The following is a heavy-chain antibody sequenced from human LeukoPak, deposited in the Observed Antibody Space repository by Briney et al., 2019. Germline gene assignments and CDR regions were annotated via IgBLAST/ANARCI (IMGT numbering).Heavy chain of an antibody. V-gene: IGHV4-34*01. CDR2: INHSGST. Sequence: SETLSLTCAVYGGSFSGYYWSWIRQPPGKGLEWIGEINHSGSTNYNPSLKSRVTISVDTSKNQFSLKLSSVTAADTAVYYCARGCGYYYDSSGYYRWNQPNYFDYWGQGTLVTVSS. D-gene: IGHD3-22*01. CDR3: ARGCGYYYDSSGYYRWNQPNYFDY. CDR1: GGSFSGYY. J-gene: IGHJ4*02.